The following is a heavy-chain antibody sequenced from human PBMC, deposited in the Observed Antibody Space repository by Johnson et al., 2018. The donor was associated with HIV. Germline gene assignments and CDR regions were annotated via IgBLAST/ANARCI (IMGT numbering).Heavy chain of an antibody. CDR1: GFTFDDYG. J-gene: IGHJ3*02. Sequence: VQLVESGGGVVRPGGSLRLSCAASGFTFDDYGMSWVRQAPGKGLEWVSGINWNGGSTGYVDSVKGRFTVSRDNAKDSLYLQMNSLKTEDAALYYCARVTMFGLSKVDGFDIWGQGTMVTVSS. D-gene: IGHD3-10*02. V-gene: IGHV3-20*04. CDR3: ARVTMFGLSKVDGFDI. CDR2: INWNGGST.